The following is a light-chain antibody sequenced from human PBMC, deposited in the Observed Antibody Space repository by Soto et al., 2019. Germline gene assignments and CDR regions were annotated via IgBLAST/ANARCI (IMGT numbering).Light chain of an antibody. V-gene: IGLV2-23*02. CDR2: EVT. CDR1: RSDVGSHNF. CDR3: CSCASTTTWG. J-gene: IGLJ2*01. Sequence: QSVLTQPASVSGSPGQSITISCTGTRSDVGSHNFVSWYQQRPGKAPTLMIFEVTKRHSGVSSRFSASKSGNTASLTISGVQAEDEADYYCCSCASTTTWGFGGGTKVTVL.